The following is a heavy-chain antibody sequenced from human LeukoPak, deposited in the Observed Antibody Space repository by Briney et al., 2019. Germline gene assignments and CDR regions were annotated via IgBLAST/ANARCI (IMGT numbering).Heavy chain of an antibody. V-gene: IGHV3-21*01. Sequence: GGSLRLSCAASGFTFSSYSMNWVRQAPGKGLEWVSSISSSSSYIYYADSVKGRFTISRDNAENSLYLQMNSLRAEDTAVYYCARDGAEGSPYSSGYYLYYYYYYGMDVWGQGTTVTVSS. CDR1: GFTFSSYS. D-gene: IGHD3-22*01. CDR2: ISSSSSYI. CDR3: ARDGAEGSPYSSGYYLYYYYYYGMDV. J-gene: IGHJ6*02.